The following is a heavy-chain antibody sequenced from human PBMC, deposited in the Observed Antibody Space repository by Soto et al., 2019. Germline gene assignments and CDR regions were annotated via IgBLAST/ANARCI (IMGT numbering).Heavy chain of an antibody. J-gene: IGHJ4*02. D-gene: IGHD5-18*01. CDR3: ARCDTEYSNAYSF. V-gene: IGHV3-74*01. CDR2: IKSDGSLT. Sequence: EVQLVESGGGLVQPGGSLRLSCVASGFTFRNYWMHWVRQAPGTGLVWVSRIKSDGSLTTYADSVEGRFTVSRDNAKNTLYLQLNSLRGEDTAVYYCARCDTEYSNAYSFWCQGTLVTVSS. CDR1: GFTFRNYW.